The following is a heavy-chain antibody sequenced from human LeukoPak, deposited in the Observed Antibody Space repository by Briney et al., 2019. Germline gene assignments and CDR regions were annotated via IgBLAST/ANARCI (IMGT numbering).Heavy chain of an antibody. CDR3: IPRDED. Sequence: PGGSLRLSCAASGKSFSNWWMNWVRQAPGKGLEWVANINEDGSQKYYADSVKGRFTIYRDNAKNSVHLQMDSLRAEDTAFYYCIPRDEDWGQGILVTVSS. J-gene: IGHJ4*02. CDR2: INEDGSQK. CDR1: GKSFSNWW. V-gene: IGHV3-7*01.